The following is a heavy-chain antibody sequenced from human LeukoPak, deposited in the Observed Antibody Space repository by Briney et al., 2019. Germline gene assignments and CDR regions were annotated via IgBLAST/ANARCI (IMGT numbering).Heavy chain of an antibody. Sequence: SETLSLTCAVYGGSFSGYYWSWIRQPPGKGLEWIGDLNHSGSTNYSPSLKSRVTISVDTSKNQFSLKLSSVTAADTAVCHCARGRHTFCGIAVAGTLNFDYWSQGTVATVSS. V-gene: IGHV4-34*01. J-gene: IGHJ4*02. CDR2: LNHSGST. D-gene: IGHD6-19*01. CDR3: ARGRHTFCGIAVAGTLNFDY. CDR1: GGSFSGYY.